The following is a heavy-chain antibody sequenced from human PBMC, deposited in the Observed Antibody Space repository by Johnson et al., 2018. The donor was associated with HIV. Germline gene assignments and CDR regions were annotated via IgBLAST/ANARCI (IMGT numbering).Heavy chain of an antibody. V-gene: IGHV3-7*01. Sequence: VQLVESGGGVVQPGRSLRLSCAASGFTFSRYWMSWVRQAPGKGLEWVANIKQDGSEKYYVDSVKGRFTISRDNAKNSLYLQMNSLRAEDTAVYYCARDSPTGTTKGYAFDIWGQGTMVTVSS. CDR3: ARDSPTGTTKGYAFDI. CDR2: IKQDGSEK. J-gene: IGHJ3*02. D-gene: IGHD1-7*01. CDR1: GFTFSRYW.